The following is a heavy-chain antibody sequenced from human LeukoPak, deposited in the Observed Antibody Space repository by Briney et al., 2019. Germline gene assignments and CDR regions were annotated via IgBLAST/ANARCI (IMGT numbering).Heavy chain of an antibody. Sequence: SETLSLTCSVSGDSISSTSYYRGWIRQPPGKGLEWIGSMYYSGSTYYNPSLKSRVTISVDTSKNQFSLKLSSVTAADTAVYYCASIAAAAYDPPVDYWGQGTLVTVSS. V-gene: IGHV4-39*07. D-gene: IGHD6-13*01. CDR2: MYYSGST. CDR1: GDSISSTSYY. J-gene: IGHJ4*02. CDR3: ASIAAAAYDPPVDY.